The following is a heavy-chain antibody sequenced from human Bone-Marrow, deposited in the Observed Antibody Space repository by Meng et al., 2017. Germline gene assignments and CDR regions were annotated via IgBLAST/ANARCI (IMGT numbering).Heavy chain of an antibody. D-gene: IGHD1-1*01. Sequence: QVQLQQWGAGLFKPSETLSLTCAFYGGSFSGYYWSWIRQPPGKGLEWIGEINHSGSTNYNPSLKSRVTISVDTSKNQFSLKLSSVTAADTAVYYCARGTRPLLFQHWGQGTLVTVSS. J-gene: IGHJ1*01. CDR2: INHSGST. CDR3: ARGTRPLLFQH. CDR1: GGSFSGYY. V-gene: IGHV4-34*01.